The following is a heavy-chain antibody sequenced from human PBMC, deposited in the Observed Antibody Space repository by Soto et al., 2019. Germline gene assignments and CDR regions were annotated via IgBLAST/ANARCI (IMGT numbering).Heavy chain of an antibody. J-gene: IGHJ6*02. Sequence: ASVKVSCKVSGYTLTELSMHWVRQAPGKGLEWMGGFDPEDGETIYAQKFQGRVTMTEDTSTDTAYMELSSLRSEDTAVYYCATGENWNYYYGMDVWGQGTTVTVSS. V-gene: IGHV1-24*01. CDR2: FDPEDGET. CDR3: ATGENWNYYYGMDV. CDR1: GYTLTELS. D-gene: IGHD1-1*01.